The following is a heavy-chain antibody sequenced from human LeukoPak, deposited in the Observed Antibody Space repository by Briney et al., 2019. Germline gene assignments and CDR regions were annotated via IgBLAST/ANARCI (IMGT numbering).Heavy chain of an antibody. D-gene: IGHD1-1*01. CDR3: ARHMEPDNWFDP. J-gene: IGHJ5*02. V-gene: IGHV4-4*09. Sequence: PSETLSLTCTVSGGSISSYYWSWIRQPPGKGLEWIGYIYTSGSTNHNPSLKSRVTISVDTSKNQFSLKLSSVTAADTAVYYCARHMEPDNWFDPWGQGTLVTVSS. CDR1: GGSISSYY. CDR2: IYTSGST.